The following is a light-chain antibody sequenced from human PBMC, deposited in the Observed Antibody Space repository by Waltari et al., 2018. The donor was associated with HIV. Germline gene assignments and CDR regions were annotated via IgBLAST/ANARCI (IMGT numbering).Light chain of an antibody. CDR3: QQYAGSPRT. CDR1: QSVTTY. V-gene: IGKV3-20*01. CDR2: GAS. Sequence: EIVLTQSPGTLSLSPGERATLSCRASQSVTTYLAWYQQKPGQAPRLLIYGASSRATGITDRFSGSGSGTDFTLSSSRLEPEDVAMFYCQQYAGSPRTFGGGTKVEIK. J-gene: IGKJ4*01.